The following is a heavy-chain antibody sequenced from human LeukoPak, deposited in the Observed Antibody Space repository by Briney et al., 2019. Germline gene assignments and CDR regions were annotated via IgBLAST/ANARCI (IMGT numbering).Heavy chain of an antibody. J-gene: IGHJ5*02. Sequence: KPGGSLRLSCAASGFTLRDYYMSWLRQAPGKGLEWVSYISSSGSTIYYADSVKGRFTISRDNAKNSLYLQMNSLRAEDTAVYYCARGPSVSSGWYGRDPWGQGTLVTVSS. CDR1: GFTLRDYY. CDR2: ISSSGSTI. CDR3: ARGPSVSSGWYGRDP. D-gene: IGHD6-19*01. V-gene: IGHV3-11*04.